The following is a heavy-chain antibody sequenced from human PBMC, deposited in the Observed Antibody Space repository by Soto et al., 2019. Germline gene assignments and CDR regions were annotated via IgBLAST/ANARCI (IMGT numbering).Heavy chain of an antibody. CDR1: GFTFSSYW. J-gene: IGHJ6*02. V-gene: IGHV3-74*01. CDR2: IKGVGSSM. Sequence: EVQLVESGGGLVQPGGSLRLSCAASGFTFSSYWMHWVRQVPGKGLVWVSRIKGVGSSMNYADSVKGRFTISRDNAKNTLYVQMNSLTAEDTAVYYCGRGIRTYYGVDVWGQGTTYTVSS. CDR3: GRGIRTYYGVDV. D-gene: IGHD5-18*01.